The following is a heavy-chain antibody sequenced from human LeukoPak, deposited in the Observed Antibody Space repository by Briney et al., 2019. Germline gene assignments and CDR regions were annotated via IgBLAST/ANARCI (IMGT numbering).Heavy chain of an antibody. V-gene: IGHV3-48*04. D-gene: IGHD6-19*01. CDR1: GFTFSSYS. J-gene: IGHJ4*02. CDR2: ISSSSSTI. CDR3: ARASGGWYGVKSGAYYFDY. Sequence: GGSLRLSCAASGFTFSSYSMNWVRQAPGKGLEWVSYISSSSSTIYYADSVKGRFTISRDNAKNSLYLQMNSLRAEDTAVYYCARASGGWYGVKSGAYYFDYWGQGTLVTVSS.